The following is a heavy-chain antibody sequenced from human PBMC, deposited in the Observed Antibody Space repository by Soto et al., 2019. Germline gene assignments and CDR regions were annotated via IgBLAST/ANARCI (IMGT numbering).Heavy chain of an antibody. CDR3: ARGSYGAVAGDMFY. CDR1: GSYA. CDR2: ISGSGSAT. Sequence: VQLLQSGGGFVQPGGSLRLSWEVFGSYAMNWVRQAPGKGLEWVSGISGSGSATYYADSVKGRFTISRDNSRSTVFLQMNSLRVEDTAVYYCARGSYGAVAGDMFYWGQGTLVTVSS. D-gene: IGHD6-19*01. V-gene: IGHV3-23*01. J-gene: IGHJ4*02.